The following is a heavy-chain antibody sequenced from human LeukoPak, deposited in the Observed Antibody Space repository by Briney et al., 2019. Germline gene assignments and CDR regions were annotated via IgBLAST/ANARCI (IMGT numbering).Heavy chain of an antibody. J-gene: IGHJ5*02. V-gene: IGHV4-61*02. Sequence: SQTLSLTCTVSGGSISSGSYYWSWIRQPAGKGLEWIGRIYTSGSTNYNPSLKSRVTISVDTSKNQFSLKLSSVTAADTAVYYCARDAYYDILTGWDYNWFDPWGQGTLVTVSS. D-gene: IGHD3-9*01. CDR2: IYTSGST. CDR3: ARDAYYDILTGWDYNWFDP. CDR1: GGSISSGSYY.